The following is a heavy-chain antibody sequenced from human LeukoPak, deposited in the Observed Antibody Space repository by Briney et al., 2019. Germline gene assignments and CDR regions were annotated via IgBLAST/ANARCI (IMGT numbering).Heavy chain of an antibody. CDR2: INHSGST. J-gene: IGHJ5*02. CDR3: ARSTHIVVVPAAIMIWFDP. D-gene: IGHD2-2*02. CDR1: GGSLSGYY. V-gene: IGHV4-34*01. Sequence: SETLSLTCAVYGGSLSGYYWSWIRQPPGKGLEWIGEINHSGSTNYNPSLKSRVTISVDTSKNQFSLKLSSVTAADTAVYYCARSTHIVVVPAAIMIWFDPWGQGTLVTVSS.